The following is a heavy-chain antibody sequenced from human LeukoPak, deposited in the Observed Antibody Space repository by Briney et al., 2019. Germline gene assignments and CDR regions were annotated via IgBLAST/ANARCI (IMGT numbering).Heavy chain of an antibody. D-gene: IGHD1-1*01. CDR3: ARDVERLAQMPYYFDY. CDR1: GFTFSSYS. V-gene: IGHV3-21*01. J-gene: IGHJ4*02. Sequence: GGSLRLSCAASGFTFSSYSMNWVRQAPGKGLEWVSSISSSSSYIYYADSVKGRFTISRDNAKNSLYLQMNSLRAEDTAVYFCARDVERLAQMPYYFDYWGQGTLVTVSS. CDR2: ISSSSSYI.